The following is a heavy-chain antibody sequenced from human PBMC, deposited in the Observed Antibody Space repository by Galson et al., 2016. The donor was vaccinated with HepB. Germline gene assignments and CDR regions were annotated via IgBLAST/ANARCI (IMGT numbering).Heavy chain of an antibody. Sequence: SVKVSCKASGYTFTSYGITWVREAPGQGLEWMGWIIGYNGDAKYAPKLQDRVNMTRDTSTNTAYMELRRLKSDDTAVYYCASGDGGNSVDNWGQGTLVIVSS. D-gene: IGHD4-23*01. CDR2: IIGYNGDA. J-gene: IGHJ4*02. CDR1: GYTFTSYG. CDR3: ASGDGGNSVDN. V-gene: IGHV1-18*01.